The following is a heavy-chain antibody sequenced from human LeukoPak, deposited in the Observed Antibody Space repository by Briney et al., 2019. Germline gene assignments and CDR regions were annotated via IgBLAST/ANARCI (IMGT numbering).Heavy chain of an antibody. CDR1: GGTFSTYA. J-gene: IGHJ4*02. Sequence: GASVKVSCKAAGGTFSTYAVNWVRQAPGQGLEWMGGIIPLFGTANYPQKFQGRVTITTDESTSTAYMELSSLRSEDTAIYYCARVFARGGEISGSYYYYWGQGTLVTVSS. CDR3: ARVFARGGEISGSYYYY. CDR2: IIPLFGTA. D-gene: IGHD1-26*01. V-gene: IGHV1-69*05.